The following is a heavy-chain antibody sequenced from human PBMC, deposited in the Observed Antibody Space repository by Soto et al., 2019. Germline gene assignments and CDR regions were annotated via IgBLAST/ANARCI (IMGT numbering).Heavy chain of an antibody. V-gene: IGHV4-34*01. CDR3: ARAARRRTLGMKGYYLDS. D-gene: IGHD2-15*01. CDR2: TSDRGNT. Sequence: SETLSLTCAVYGGSFSGYYWSWIRQPPGKGLEWIGETSDRGNTKYTPSVESRVTISLDTSNNQLSLKVTSVTAADTAVYYCARAARRRTLGMKGYYLDSWGPGTLVTVSS. CDR1: GGSFSGYY. J-gene: IGHJ4*02.